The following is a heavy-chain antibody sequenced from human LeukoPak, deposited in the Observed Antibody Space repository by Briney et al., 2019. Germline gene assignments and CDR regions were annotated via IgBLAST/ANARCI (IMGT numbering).Heavy chain of an antibody. J-gene: IGHJ4*02. CDR1: GYTLTELS. CDR2: FDPEDGGT. V-gene: IGHV1-24*01. D-gene: IGHD1-26*01. Sequence: ASVKVSCKVSGYTLTELSMHWVRQAPGKGLEWMGGFDPEDGGTIYAQKFQGRVTMTEDTSTDTAYMELSSLRSEDTAVYYCATALREIPPLYYFDYWGQGTLVTVSS. CDR3: ATALREIPPLYYFDY.